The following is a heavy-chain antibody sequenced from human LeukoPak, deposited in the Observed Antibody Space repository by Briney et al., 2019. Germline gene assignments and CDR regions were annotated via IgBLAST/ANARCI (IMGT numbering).Heavy chain of an antibody. D-gene: IGHD3-10*01. CDR3: ARHYYGSGGWFDP. CDR2: IYTSGST. J-gene: IGHJ5*02. Sequence: SETLSLTCTLSGGSTSSYYWSWIRQPPGTGLEWNGYIYTSGSTNYNPSLRSRVTISVATSKNQFFLKLSSVTAADTAVYYCARHYYGSGGWFDPWGQGTLVTVSS. CDR1: GGSTSSYY. V-gene: IGHV4-4*09.